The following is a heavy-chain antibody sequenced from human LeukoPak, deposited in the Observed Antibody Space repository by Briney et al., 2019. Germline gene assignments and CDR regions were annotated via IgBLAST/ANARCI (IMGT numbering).Heavy chain of an antibody. CDR2: IYYSGST. J-gene: IGHJ4*02. CDR3: ARGRDGYNFLNRGEYYYFDY. D-gene: IGHD5-24*01. CDR1: GGSISTYY. V-gene: IGHV4-59*08. Sequence: SETLSLTCTVSGGSISTYYWTWIRQPPGKGLEWIGYIYYSGSTNYNPSLKSRVTISVDTSKNQFSLKLNSVTAADTAVYYCARGRDGYNFLNRGEYYYFDYWGQGTLVTVSS.